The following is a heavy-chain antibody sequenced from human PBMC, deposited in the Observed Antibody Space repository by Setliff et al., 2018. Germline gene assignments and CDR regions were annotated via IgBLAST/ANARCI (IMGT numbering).Heavy chain of an antibody. CDR1: GYSFSSNA. J-gene: IGHJ4*02. Sequence: ASVKVSCKASGYSFSSNAFHWVRQAPGQTLEWMGWIHAGSSNTLYSQRFQDRITISRDTSATTVHMELSSLRSDETAVYSCARMSTSGPHYDYRGQGTLVTVSS. D-gene: IGHD2-8*02. V-gene: IGHV1-3*01. CDR2: IHAGSSNT. CDR3: ARMSTSGPHYDY.